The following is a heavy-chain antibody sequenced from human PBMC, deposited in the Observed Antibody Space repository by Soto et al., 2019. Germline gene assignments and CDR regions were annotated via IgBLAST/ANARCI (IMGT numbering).Heavy chain of an antibody. Sequence: CKASGGTFTSYTISWVRQAPGQGLEWMGRIIPILGIANYAQKFQGRVTITADKSTSTAYMELSSLRAEDTAVYYCVRENYYYGMDVWGHGTTVTVSS. CDR3: VRENYYYGMDV. J-gene: IGHJ6*02. V-gene: IGHV1-69*04. CDR2: IIPILGIA. CDR1: GGTFTSYT.